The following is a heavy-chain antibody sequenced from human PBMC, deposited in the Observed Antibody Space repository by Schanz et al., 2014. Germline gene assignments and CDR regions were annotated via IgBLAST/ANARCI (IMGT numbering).Heavy chain of an antibody. J-gene: IGHJ4*02. CDR1: RLNFNNAW. Sequence: EVQLEESGGGLVKPGGSLKLSCAASRLNFNNAWMHWVRQAPGKGLEWVGRIKSQFDGETADYGAAVRGRFTISRDDSQNTLYLQMNSLRAEDTAVYYCAKDLAVAGDYWGQGTLVTVSS. CDR3: AKDLAVAGDY. CDR2: IKSQFDGETA. D-gene: IGHD6-19*01. V-gene: IGHV3-15*01.